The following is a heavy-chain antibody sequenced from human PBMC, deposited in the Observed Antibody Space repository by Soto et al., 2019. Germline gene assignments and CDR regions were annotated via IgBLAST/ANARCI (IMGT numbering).Heavy chain of an antibody. CDR3: ARVGSWSAFDF. J-gene: IGHJ3*01. CDR1: GFTFSDRY. V-gene: IGHV3-72*01. D-gene: IGHD3-3*01. Sequence: GGSLRLSCVASGFTFSDRYMDWVRQAPGKGLEWVGRTRNKANSHTTEYAASVKGRFTISRDDSQNSLYLQMNSLKIEDTAVYYCARVGSWSAFDFWGQGTLVTVSS. CDR2: TRNKANSHTT.